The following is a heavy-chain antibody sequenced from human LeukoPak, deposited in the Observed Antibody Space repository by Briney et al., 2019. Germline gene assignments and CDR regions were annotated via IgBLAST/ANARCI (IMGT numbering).Heavy chain of an antibody. CDR2: IDTTTGNP. D-gene: IGHD3-10*01. J-gene: IGHJ4*02. CDR1: GYSFSAHF. V-gene: IGHV7-4-1*02. Sequence: ASVRVSCKASGYSFSAHFLNWVRQAPGQGLEWMGNIDTTTGNPRYAQDFTGRFVFSLDTSVSTAYLQITSLKADDTAAYYCVRGTPTPGMVYWGQGTQVTVSS. CDR3: VRGTPTPGMVY.